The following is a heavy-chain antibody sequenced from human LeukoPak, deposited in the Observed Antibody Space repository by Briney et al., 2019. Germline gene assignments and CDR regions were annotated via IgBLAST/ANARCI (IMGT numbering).Heavy chain of an antibody. CDR1: GGSIESYY. D-gene: IGHD3-3*01. V-gene: IGHV4-59*12. Sequence: PSETLSLTCSVSGGSIESYYWSWIRQPPGKGLEWVGYIFYNGDTNYNPSLKGRITISVDTPKNQFSLKLRSVTAADTAVYYCARDQYFDFWSSTATPYYFDCWGQGTLVTVSS. CDR3: ARDQYFDFWSSTATPYYFDC. J-gene: IGHJ4*02. CDR2: IFYNGDT.